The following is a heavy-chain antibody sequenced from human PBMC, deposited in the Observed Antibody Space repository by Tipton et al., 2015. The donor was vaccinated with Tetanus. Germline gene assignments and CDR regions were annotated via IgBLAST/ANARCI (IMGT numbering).Heavy chain of an antibody. CDR3: ARVPRGGAFDY. J-gene: IGHJ4*02. CDR2: IYYSGST. Sequence: TLSLTCTVSGGSISSSSYYWGWIRQPPGKGLEWIGSIYYSGSTYYNPSLKSRVTISVDTSKNQFSLKLSSVTAADTAVYYCARVPRGGAFDYWGQGTLVTVSS. D-gene: IGHD3-16*01. V-gene: IGHV4-39*01. CDR1: GGSISSSSYY.